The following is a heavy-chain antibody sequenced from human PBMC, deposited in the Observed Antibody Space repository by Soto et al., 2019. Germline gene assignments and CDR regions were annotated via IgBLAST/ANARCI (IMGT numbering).Heavy chain of an antibody. V-gene: IGHV1-3*01. CDR2: INAGNGNT. Sequence: GASVKVSCKASGYTLSSYAMHWVRQAPGQRLEWTGWINAGNGNTKYSQKFQGRVTITRDTSASTAYMELSSLRSEDTAVYYCARPSEVAATGVGFDYWGQGTLVTVSS. D-gene: IGHD2-15*01. J-gene: IGHJ4*02. CDR3: ARPSEVAATGVGFDY. CDR1: GYTLSSYA.